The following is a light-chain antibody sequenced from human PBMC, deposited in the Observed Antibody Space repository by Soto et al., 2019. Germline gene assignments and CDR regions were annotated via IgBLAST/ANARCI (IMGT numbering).Light chain of an antibody. CDR1: SSNVGSYNF. V-gene: IGLV2-23*02. CDR3: CSYAGNNSVV. Sequence: QAVVTQPASVSGSPGQSITISCTGTSSNVGSYNFVSWYRQYPGKAPELIIYEVSQRPSTFFNRYSGSKSGNTASLTVSGLQSDDEADYYCCSYAGNNSVVFGGGTKVTVL. CDR2: EVS. J-gene: IGLJ3*02.